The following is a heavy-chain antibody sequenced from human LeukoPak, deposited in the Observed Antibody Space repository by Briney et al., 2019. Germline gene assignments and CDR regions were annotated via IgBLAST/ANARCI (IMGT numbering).Heavy chain of an antibody. Sequence: ASVKVSCKASGGTFSSYAISWVRQAPGQGLEWMGRIIPILGIANYAQKFQGRVTITADKSTSTAYMELSSLRSEDTAVYYCARVRYDFWSGTNSYFDYWGQGTLVTVSS. CDR2: IIPILGIA. J-gene: IGHJ4*02. V-gene: IGHV1-69*04. CDR1: GGTFSSYA. D-gene: IGHD3-3*01. CDR3: ARVRYDFWSGTNSYFDY.